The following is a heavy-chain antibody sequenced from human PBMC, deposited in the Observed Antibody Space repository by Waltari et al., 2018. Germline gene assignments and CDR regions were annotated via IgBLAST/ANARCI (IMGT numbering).Heavy chain of an antibody. V-gene: IGHV4-39*07. Sequence: QLQLQESGPGLVKPSETLSLTCTVSGGSISSSSYYWGWIRQPPGKGLEWIGSIYYSGSTYYNPSLKSRVTISVDTSKNQFSLKLSSVTAADTAVYYCARVSGSSSRYYYYYGMDVWGQGTTVTVSS. J-gene: IGHJ6*02. CDR1: GGSISSSSYY. CDR2: IYYSGST. D-gene: IGHD6-13*01. CDR3: ARVSGSSSRYYYYYGMDV.